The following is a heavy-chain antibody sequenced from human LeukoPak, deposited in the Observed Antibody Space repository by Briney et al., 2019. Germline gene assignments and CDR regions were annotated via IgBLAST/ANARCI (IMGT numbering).Heavy chain of an antibody. CDR1: GFTFSSYG. V-gene: IGHV3-30*18. CDR3: AKDPSYLAY. J-gene: IGHJ4*02. Sequence: GGSLRLSCAASGFTFSSYGMHWVRQAPGKGLEWVAVISYDGSNKYYADSVKGRFTISRDNSKNTLYLQMNSLGAEDTAVYYCAKDPSYLAYWGQGTLVTVSS. CDR2: ISYDGSNK.